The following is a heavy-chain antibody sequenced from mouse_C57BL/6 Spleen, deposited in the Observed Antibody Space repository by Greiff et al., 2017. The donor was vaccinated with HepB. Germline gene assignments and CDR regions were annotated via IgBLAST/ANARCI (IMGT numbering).Heavy chain of an antibody. D-gene: IGHD2-3*01. CDR1: GYSITSGYY. V-gene: IGHV3-6*01. CDR2: ISYDGSN. J-gene: IGHJ2*01. CDR3: ARDGYYRAVYFDY. Sequence: EVKLQESGPGLVKPSQSLSLTCSVTGYSITSGYYWNWIRQFPGNKLEWMGYISYDGSNNYNPSLKNRISITRDTSKNQFFLKLNSVTTEDTATYYCARDGYYRAVYFDYWGQGTTLTVSS.